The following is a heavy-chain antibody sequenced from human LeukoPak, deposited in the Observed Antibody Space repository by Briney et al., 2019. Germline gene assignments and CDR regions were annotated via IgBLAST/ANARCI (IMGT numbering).Heavy chain of an antibody. J-gene: IGHJ4*02. D-gene: IGHD4-17*01. CDR1: GFTFNSYG. CDR3: AKEIWPTVTTPGHTHFDY. CDR2: IRYDGRNK. Sequence: GGSLRLSCAASGFTFNSYGIHWVCQAPGKGLEWVAFIRYDGRNKYYADSVKGRFTISRDNSKNTLCLQMNSLRAEDTAVYYCAKEIWPTVTTPGHTHFDYWGQGTLVTVSS. V-gene: IGHV3-30*02.